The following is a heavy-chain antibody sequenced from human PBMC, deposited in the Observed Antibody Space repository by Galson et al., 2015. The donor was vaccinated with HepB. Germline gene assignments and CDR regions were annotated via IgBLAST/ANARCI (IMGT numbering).Heavy chain of an antibody. Sequence: SLRLSCAASGFSFDGSAIDWVRQAFGKGPEWIGRIRSKTSYYATLYSPSLKGRFIISRDASKNTAYQHMTSLKIDDTAVYYCCRLGDFSGFGRKGGQGTLVTVSS. J-gene: IGHJ4*02. CDR1: GFSFDGSA. CDR3: CRLGDFSGFGRK. V-gene: IGHV3-73*01. D-gene: IGHD1-26*01. CDR2: IRSKTSYYAT.